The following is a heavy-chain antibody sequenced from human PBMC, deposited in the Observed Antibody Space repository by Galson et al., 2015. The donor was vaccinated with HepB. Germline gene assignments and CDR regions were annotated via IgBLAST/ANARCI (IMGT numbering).Heavy chain of an antibody. J-gene: IGHJ6*02. V-gene: IGHV3-23*01. Sequence: SLRLSCAVSGFTFSSYAMSWVRQAPGKGLEWVSAISGSGGSTYYADSVKGRFTISRDNSKNTLYLQMNSLRAEDTAVYYCAKSRSWYYYYYGMDVWGQGTTVTVSS. CDR3: AKSRSWYYYYYGMDV. CDR1: GFTFSSYA. D-gene: IGHD1-26*01. CDR2: ISGSGGST.